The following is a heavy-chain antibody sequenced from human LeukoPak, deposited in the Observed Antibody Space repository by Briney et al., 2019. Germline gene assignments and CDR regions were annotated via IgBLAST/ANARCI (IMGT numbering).Heavy chain of an antibody. CDR3: ARVSWTDAFDI. CDR2: IYYSGST. D-gene: IGHD6-13*01. Sequence: SETLSLTCTVSGGSISSYYWSWIRQPPGKGLEWIGYIYYSGSTNYNPSLKSRGTISVDTSKNQFSLKLSSVTAADAAVYYCARVSWTDAFDIWGQGTMVTVSS. CDR1: GGSISSYY. V-gene: IGHV4-59*01. J-gene: IGHJ3*02.